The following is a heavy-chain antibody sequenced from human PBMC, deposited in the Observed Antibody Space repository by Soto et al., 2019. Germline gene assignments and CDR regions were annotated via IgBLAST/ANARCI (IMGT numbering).Heavy chain of an antibody. Sequence: QVQLVQSGAEVKKPGASVKVSCEASGYTFTSYGISWVRQAPGQGLEWMGWISAYNGNTNYAQKLQGRVTMTTDTYTSTAYKERRSQRSDDTAVYYCARFAVAVAGTHHGTDMDVRGQGTTVTVSS. D-gene: IGHD6-19*01. CDR2: ISAYNGNT. CDR1: GYTFTSYG. J-gene: IGHJ6*02. V-gene: IGHV1-18*01. CDR3: ARFAVAVAGTHHGTDMDV.